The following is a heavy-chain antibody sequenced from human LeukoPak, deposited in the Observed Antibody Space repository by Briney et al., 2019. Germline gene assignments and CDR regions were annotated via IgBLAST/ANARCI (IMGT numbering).Heavy chain of an antibody. CDR2: INHSGST. V-gene: IGHV4-34*01. D-gene: IGHD6-13*01. CDR1: GGSFSGYY. Sequence: SETLSLTCAVYGGSFSGYYWSWIRQPPGKGLEWIGEINHSGSTNYNPSLKSRVTMSVDTSKNQFSLKLRSVTAADTALYYCARVSYSREDYWGQGTLVTVSS. CDR3: ARVSYSREDY. J-gene: IGHJ4*02.